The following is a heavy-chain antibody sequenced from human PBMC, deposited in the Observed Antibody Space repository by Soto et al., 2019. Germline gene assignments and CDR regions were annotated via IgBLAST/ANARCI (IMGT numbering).Heavy chain of an antibody. CDR2: ISYDGSDK. Sequence: GGSLRLCCAASGFTFCSYAMHWVRQAPGKGLEWVALISYDGSDKDYADSVKGRFTISRDNSRNTLFLQMNSLRAEDTAVYYCARDYYKYYDSSGYYRSPAYWGQGTLVTVSS. CDR3: ARDYYKYYDSSGYYRSPAY. V-gene: IGHV3-30-3*01. J-gene: IGHJ4*02. D-gene: IGHD3-22*01. CDR1: GFTFCSYA.